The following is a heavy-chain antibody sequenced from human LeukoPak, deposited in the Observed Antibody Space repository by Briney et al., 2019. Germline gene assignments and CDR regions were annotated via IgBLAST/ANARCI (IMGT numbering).Heavy chain of an antibody. D-gene: IGHD4-23*01. CDR2: IWYDGSNK. CDR3: AKELHDYGGNPPDY. J-gene: IGHJ4*02. V-gene: IGHV3-33*06. Sequence: AGGSLRLSCAASGFTFSSYGMHWVRQAPGKGLEWVAVIWYDGSNKYYADSVKGRFTISRDNSKNTLYLQMNSLRAEDTAVYYCAKELHDYGGNPPDYWGQGTLVTVSS. CDR1: GFTFSSYG.